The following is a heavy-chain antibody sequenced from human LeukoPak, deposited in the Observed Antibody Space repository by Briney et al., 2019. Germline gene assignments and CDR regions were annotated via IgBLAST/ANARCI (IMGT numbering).Heavy chain of an antibody. Sequence: GGSLRLSCAASGFTFRNYWMSWVRQAPGTGLEWVANVKQDGSDRNYVTSVRGRFTISRDNAESSLFLQMNSLRAEDTAVYYCVRNLAVAGTCFDSWGQGTLVTVSS. CDR2: VKQDGSDR. J-gene: IGHJ4*02. D-gene: IGHD6-19*01. V-gene: IGHV3-7*03. CDR3: VRNLAVAGTCFDS. CDR1: GFTFRNYW.